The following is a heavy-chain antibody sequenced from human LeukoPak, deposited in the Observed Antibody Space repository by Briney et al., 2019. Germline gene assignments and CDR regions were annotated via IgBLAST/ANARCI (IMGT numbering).Heavy chain of an antibody. V-gene: IGHV1-24*01. CDR2: FDPEDGET. CDR3: ATVYSEDAFDI. Sequence: ASVKVSCKASGYTFTSYYRHWVRQAPGKGLEWMGGFDPEDGETIYAQKFQGRVTMTEDTSTDTAYMELSSLRSEDTAVYYCATVYSEDAFDIWGQGTMVTVSS. CDR1: GYTFTSYY. J-gene: IGHJ3*02. D-gene: IGHD1-26*01.